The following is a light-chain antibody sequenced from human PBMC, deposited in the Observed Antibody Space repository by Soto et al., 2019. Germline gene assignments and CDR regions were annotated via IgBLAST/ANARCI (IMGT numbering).Light chain of an antibody. CDR3: QQSDSTPYT. Sequence: DIQMTQSPSTLSGSVGDRVTITCRASQTISSWLAWYQQKPGKAPKLLIYKASTLKSGVPSRFSGSGSGTECTLTISSLQPDDFSTYYCQQSDSTPYTFGHGTKVDI. J-gene: IGKJ1*01. CDR2: KAS. V-gene: IGKV1-5*03. CDR1: QTISSW.